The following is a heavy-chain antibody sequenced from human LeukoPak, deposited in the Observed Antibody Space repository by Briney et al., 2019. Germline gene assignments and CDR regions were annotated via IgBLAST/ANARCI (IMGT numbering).Heavy chain of an antibody. CDR2: MNPNSGNT. D-gene: IGHD4-17*01. CDR1: GYTFTSYD. CDR3: ARADPIADYGDYGVDDY. J-gene: IGHJ4*02. V-gene: IGHV1-8*01. Sequence: ASVKVSCKASGYTFTSYDINWVRQATGQGLEWMGWMNPNSGNTGYAQKFQGRVTMTRNTSISTAYMELSSLRSEDTAVYYCARADPIADYGDYGVDDYWGQGTLVTVSS.